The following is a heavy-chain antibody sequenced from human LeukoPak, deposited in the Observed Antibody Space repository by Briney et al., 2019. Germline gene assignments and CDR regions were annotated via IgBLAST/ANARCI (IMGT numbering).Heavy chain of an antibody. CDR1: GGSISSYY. D-gene: IGHD3-16*02. CDR3: ARLRIMITFGGVIVRGDAFDI. V-gene: IGHV4-59*01. CDR2: MSYSGST. Sequence: SETLSLTCTVSGGSISSYYWSWIRQPPGKGLEWIGSMSYSGSTNYNPSLKRRVTRSLDTSKNQFSLKLTSVTAADTAVYYCARLRIMITFGGVIVRGDAFDIWGQGTMVTVSS. J-gene: IGHJ3*02.